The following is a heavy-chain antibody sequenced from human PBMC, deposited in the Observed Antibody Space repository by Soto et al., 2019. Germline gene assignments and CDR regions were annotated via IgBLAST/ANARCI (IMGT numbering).Heavy chain of an antibody. CDR2: IFDSGIT. V-gene: IGHV4-59*01. D-gene: IGHD6-13*01. J-gene: IGHJ4*02. Sequence: SLTCTVSDGSISGYYWSWIRQPPGKGLEWVGYIFDSGITGYNPSLKSRVTMSVDTSKNQFSLKLSSVTDADTAVYYCARAGWSNSWYFDYWGQGSLVTVSS. CDR3: ARAGWSNSWYFDY. CDR1: DGSISGYY.